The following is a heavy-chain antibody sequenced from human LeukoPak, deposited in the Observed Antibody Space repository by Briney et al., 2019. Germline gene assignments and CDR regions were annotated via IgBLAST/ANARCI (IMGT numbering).Heavy chain of an antibody. Sequence: ASVKVSCKASGYTFTGYYMHWVRQAPGQGLEWMGWISANNGNTNYAQKFQGRVTMTTDTSTSTANMELRSLRSDDTAVYYCARDIGYRNYSRDEYWGQGTLVTVSS. CDR2: ISANNGNT. J-gene: IGHJ4*02. CDR3: ARDIGYRNYSRDEY. D-gene: IGHD2-15*01. CDR1: GYTFTGYY. V-gene: IGHV1-18*04.